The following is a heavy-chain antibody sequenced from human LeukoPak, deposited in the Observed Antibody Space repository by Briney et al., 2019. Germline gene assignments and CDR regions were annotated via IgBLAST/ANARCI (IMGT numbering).Heavy chain of an antibody. CDR2: ISYDGSNK. D-gene: IGHD6-13*01. J-gene: IGHJ4*02. Sequence: GRSLRLSCVASGFTFSSYAMHWVRQAPGKGLEWVAVISYDGSNKYYADSVKGRFTISRDNSKNTLYLQMNSLRAEDTAVYYCARDGSYSSSWYAYWGQGTLVTVSS. V-gene: IGHV3-30-3*01. CDR1: GFTFSSYA. CDR3: ARDGSYSSSWYAY.